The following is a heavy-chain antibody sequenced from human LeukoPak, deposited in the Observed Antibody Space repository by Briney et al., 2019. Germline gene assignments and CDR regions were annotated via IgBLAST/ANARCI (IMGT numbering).Heavy chain of an antibody. CDR3: ARSERLGELSPLPNY. CDR2: INPSGGST. Sequence: ASVKVSCKASGYTFTSYYMHWVRQAPGQGLEWMGIINPSGGSTSYAQKFQGRVTMTRDTSTSTVYMELSSLRSEDTAVHYCARSERLGELSPLPNYWGQGTLVTVSS. V-gene: IGHV1-46*01. J-gene: IGHJ4*02. D-gene: IGHD3-16*02. CDR1: GYTFTSYY.